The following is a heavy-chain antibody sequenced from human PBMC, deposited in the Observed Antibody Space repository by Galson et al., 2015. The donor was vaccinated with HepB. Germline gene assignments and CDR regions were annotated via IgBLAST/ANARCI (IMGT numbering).Heavy chain of an antibody. Sequence: SLRLSCAASGFTFSNSGMHWVRQAPGKGLEWVASIRSDGSNNYYAVSVRGRFTISRDNSKNTIYLQMNSLRAEDTSVYFCARDLWDYWGQGTLVTVSS. CDR1: GFTFSNSG. J-gene: IGHJ4*02. V-gene: IGHV3-30*02. CDR3: ARDLWDY. CDR2: IRSDGSNN.